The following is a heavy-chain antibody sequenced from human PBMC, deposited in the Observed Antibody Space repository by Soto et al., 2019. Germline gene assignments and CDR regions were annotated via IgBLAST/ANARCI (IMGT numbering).Heavy chain of an antibody. CDR3: ASTNAGFLGWLSPFIYYYYGMDV. D-gene: IGHD3-3*01. CDR1: GGTFSSYA. Sequence: QVQLVQSGAEVKKPGSSVKVSCKASGGTFSSYAISWVRQAPGQGLEWMGGIIPIFGTANYAQKFQGRVTITADESTSTAYMELSSLRSEDTAVYYGASTNAGFLGWLSPFIYYYYGMDVWGQGTTVTVSS. V-gene: IGHV1-69*01. CDR2: IIPIFGTA. J-gene: IGHJ6*02.